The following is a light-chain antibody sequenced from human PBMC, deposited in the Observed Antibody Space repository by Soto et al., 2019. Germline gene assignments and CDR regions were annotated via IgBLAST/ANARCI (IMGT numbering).Light chain of an antibody. CDR1: SSNIGRNT. J-gene: IGLJ3*02. CDR3: AAWDGSLHGVV. Sequence: QSVLTQPPSASGTPGQRVTISFSGSSSNIGRNTVNWYQQLPGTAPKLLIYNNNQRPSGVPDRFSGSKSGTSASLAISGLQSEDEADYYCAAWDGSLHGVVFGGGTQLTVL. CDR2: NNN. V-gene: IGLV1-44*01.